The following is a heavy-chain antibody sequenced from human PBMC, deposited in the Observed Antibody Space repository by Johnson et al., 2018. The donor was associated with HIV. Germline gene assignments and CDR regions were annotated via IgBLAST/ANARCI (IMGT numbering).Heavy chain of an antibody. CDR2: ISFDGSNK. D-gene: IGHD6-6*01. Sequence: QVQLVESGGGVVRPGRSLRLSCVVSGFTFSNYPMHWVRQAPGKGLEWVAVISFDGSNKYYADSVKGRFSISRDNSKNTLYLQMNSLRVEDTAVYFCASGDDDAFDIGGQGTMVTVSS. V-gene: IGHV3-30*14. J-gene: IGHJ3*02. CDR1: GFTFSNYP. CDR3: ASGDDDAFDI.